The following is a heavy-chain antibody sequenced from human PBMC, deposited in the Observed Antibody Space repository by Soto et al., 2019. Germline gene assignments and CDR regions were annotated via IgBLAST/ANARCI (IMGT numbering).Heavy chain of an antibody. J-gene: IGHJ3*02. CDR3: ATAVVVVTAIRLNDAFDI. Sequence: AASVKVSCKVSGYTLTELSMHWVRQAPGKGLEWMGGFDPEDGETIYAQKFQGRVTMTEDTSTDTAYMELSSLRSEDTAVYYFATAVVVVTAIRLNDAFDIWGQGTMVTVSS. CDR2: FDPEDGET. D-gene: IGHD2-21*02. CDR1: GYTLTELS. V-gene: IGHV1-24*01.